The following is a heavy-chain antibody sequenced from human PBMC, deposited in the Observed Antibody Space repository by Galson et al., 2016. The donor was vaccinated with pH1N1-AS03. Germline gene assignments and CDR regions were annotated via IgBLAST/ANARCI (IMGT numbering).Heavy chain of an antibody. D-gene: IGHD4-23*01. V-gene: IGHV3-30*04. J-gene: IGHJ4*02. CDR1: GFTFGSSA. Sequence: SLRLSCAASGFTFGSSAMHCVRQAPGKGLAWVAVISFDGNAESYADSVMGRFTISRDNSKNTLYLQMNSLRPEDTAVYYCARDRWSTINFPLLDHWGQGTLVTVSS. CDR2: ISFDGNAE. CDR3: ARDRWSTINFPLLDH.